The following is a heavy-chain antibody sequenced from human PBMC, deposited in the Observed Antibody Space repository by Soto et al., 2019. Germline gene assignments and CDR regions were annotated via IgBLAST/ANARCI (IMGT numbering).Heavy chain of an antibody. Sequence: QVQLQESGPGLVKPSQTLSLTCTVSGGSISSGGYYWSWIRQHPGKGLEWIGYIYYSGSTYYNPSLKSRVTLSVDTSKNQFSLKLSSVTAADTAVYYCAISYCSSTSCYDDAFDIWGQGTMVTVSS. CDR3: AISYCSSTSCYDDAFDI. CDR2: IYYSGST. V-gene: IGHV4-31*03. D-gene: IGHD2-2*01. J-gene: IGHJ3*02. CDR1: GGSISSGGYY.